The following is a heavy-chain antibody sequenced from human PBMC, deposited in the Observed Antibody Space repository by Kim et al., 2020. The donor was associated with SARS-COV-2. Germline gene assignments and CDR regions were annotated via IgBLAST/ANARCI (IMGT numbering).Heavy chain of an antibody. CDR1: GFTFSSYA. CDR3: AKGPHYYYVSSSYYGGRACDI. J-gene: IGHJ3*02. Sequence: GGSLRLSCAASGFTFSSYAMSWVRQAPGKGLEWVSAISGSGGSTYYADSVKGRFTISRDNAKKTLYLQMNSLRAEDTAVYYCAKGPHYYYVSSSYYGGRACDIWGQAGIVTVSS. D-gene: IGHD3-22*01. CDR2: ISGSGGST. V-gene: IGHV3-23*01.